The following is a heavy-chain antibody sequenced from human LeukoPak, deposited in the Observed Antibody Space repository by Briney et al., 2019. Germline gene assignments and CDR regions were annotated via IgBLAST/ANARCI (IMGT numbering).Heavy chain of an antibody. CDR2: IFYTWST. CDR1: GCSISSSSYY. CDR3: ARQKWVAVAAYYFDY. Sequence: PSETLSLTCTVSGCSISSSSYYWGWIRQPPGRGLEWIGSIFYTWSTYYSPSLKSRITISVDTSKNQFSLRLSSVTAVDTAVYYCARQKWVAVAAYYFDYWGQGILVTVSS. D-gene: IGHD6-19*01. V-gene: IGHV4-39*01. J-gene: IGHJ4*02.